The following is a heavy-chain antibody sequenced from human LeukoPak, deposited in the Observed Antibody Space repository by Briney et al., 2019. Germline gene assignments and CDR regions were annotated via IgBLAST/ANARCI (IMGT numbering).Heavy chain of an antibody. V-gene: IGHV4-4*09. Sequence: SETLSLTCTVSGGSVSGYYWSWIRQPPGKGLEWIGYIYTSGSTNYNPSLKSRVTISVDTSKNQFSLKLSSVTAEDTAVYYCARDGYYGSGSYLFAFDIWGQGTMVTVSS. CDR1: GGSVSGYY. CDR3: ARDGYYGSGSYLFAFDI. J-gene: IGHJ3*02. D-gene: IGHD3-10*01. CDR2: IYTSGST.